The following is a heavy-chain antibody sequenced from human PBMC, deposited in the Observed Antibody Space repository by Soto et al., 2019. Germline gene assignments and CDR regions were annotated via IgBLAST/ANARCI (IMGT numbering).Heavy chain of an antibody. J-gene: IGHJ4*02. CDR2: IKQDGSEK. D-gene: IGHD3-3*01. Sequence: GGSLRLSCAASGFTFSSYWMSWVRQAPGKGLEWVANIKQDGSEKYYVDSVKGRFTISRDNAKNSLYLQMNSLRAEDTAVYYCARGPYDFWSGYYPSGPVLRGFPIDYWGQGTLVTGSS. CDR3: ARGPYDFWSGYYPSGPVLRGFPIDY. V-gene: IGHV3-7*01. CDR1: GFTFSSYW.